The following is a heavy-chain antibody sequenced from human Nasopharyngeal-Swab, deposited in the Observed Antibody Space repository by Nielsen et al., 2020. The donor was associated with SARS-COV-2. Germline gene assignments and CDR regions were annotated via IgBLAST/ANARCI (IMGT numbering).Heavy chain of an antibody. Sequence: GESLKISCKGSGYSFTSYWIGWVRQMPGKGLEWMGIIYPGDSDTRYSPFFQGQVTISADKSISTAYLQWSSLKASDTAMYYCASPAIAVAGTGDYGMDVWGQGTTVTVSS. V-gene: IGHV5-51*01. CDR2: IYPGDSDT. D-gene: IGHD6-19*01. CDR3: ASPAIAVAGTGDYGMDV. CDR1: GYSFTSYW. J-gene: IGHJ6*02.